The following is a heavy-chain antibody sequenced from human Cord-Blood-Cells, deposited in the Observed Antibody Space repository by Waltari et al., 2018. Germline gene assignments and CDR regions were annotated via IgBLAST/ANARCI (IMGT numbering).Heavy chain of an antibody. D-gene: IGHD7-27*01. CDR3: AKMGTGNFDY. CDR1: GFTFSSYG. J-gene: IGHJ4*02. V-gene: IGHV3-30*18. Sequence: QWQLVASGGGVVQPGRSLRLSCAASGFTFSSYGMHWVRQAPGKGLEWVAVISYDGSNKYYADSVKGRFTISRDNSKNTLYLQMNSLRAEDTAVYYCAKMGTGNFDYWGQGTLVTVSS. CDR2: ISYDGSNK.